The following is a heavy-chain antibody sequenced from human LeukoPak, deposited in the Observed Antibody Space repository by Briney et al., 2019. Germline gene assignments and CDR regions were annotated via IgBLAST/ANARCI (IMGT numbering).Heavy chain of an antibody. CDR3: ARVFDGALGY. D-gene: IGHD4-17*01. J-gene: IGHJ4*02. V-gene: IGHV3-53*01. CDR1: GLTLSSYW. Sequence: GGSLRLSCAASGLTLSSYWMHWVRQAPGKGLEWVSVIYSGGSTYYADSVKGRFTISRDNSKNTLYLQMNSLRAEDTAVYYCARVFDGALGYWGQGTLVTVSS. CDR2: IYSGGST.